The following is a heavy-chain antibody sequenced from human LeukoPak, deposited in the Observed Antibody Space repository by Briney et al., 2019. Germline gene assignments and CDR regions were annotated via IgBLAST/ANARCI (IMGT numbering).Heavy chain of an antibody. V-gene: IGHV3-11*04. CDR1: GFSFSDYY. J-gene: IGHJ4*02. D-gene: IGHD2-2*03. CDR3: ASGYCGSISCYASVY. Sequence: GGSLRLSCAASGFSFSDYYMTWIRQAPGRGLEWVSYISSSGSTIYYADSVKGRFTISRDNAKNSLYLQMNSLRAEDTAVYYCASGYCGSISCYASVYWGQGTLVTVSS. CDR2: ISSSGSTI.